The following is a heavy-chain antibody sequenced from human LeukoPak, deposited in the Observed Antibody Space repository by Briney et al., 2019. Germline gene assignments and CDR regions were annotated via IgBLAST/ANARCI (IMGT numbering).Heavy chain of an antibody. CDR2: IYTSGST. CDR1: GGSISSGSYY. CDR3: ARHQFLSGGSSDYFDY. Sequence: PSQTLSLTCTVSGGSISSGSYYWSWIRQPAGKGLEWIGRIYTSGSTNYNPSLKSRVTISVDTSKNQFSLKLSSVTAADTAVYYCARHQFLSGGSSDYFDYWGQGTLVTVSS. V-gene: IGHV4-61*02. J-gene: IGHJ4*02. D-gene: IGHD2-15*01.